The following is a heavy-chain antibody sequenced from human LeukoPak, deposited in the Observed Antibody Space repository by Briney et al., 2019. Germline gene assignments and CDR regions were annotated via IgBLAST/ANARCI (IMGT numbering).Heavy chain of an antibody. CDR3: ARVTYYYGFDY. J-gene: IGHJ4*02. CDR1: GGSFSGYY. Sequence: SETLSLTCAVYGGSFSGYYWSWIRQPPGKELEWIGEINHSGSTNYNPSLKSRVTISVDTSKNQFSLKLSSVTAADTAVYYCARVTYYYGFDYWGQGTLVTVSS. D-gene: IGHD3-10*01. CDR2: INHSGST. V-gene: IGHV4-34*01.